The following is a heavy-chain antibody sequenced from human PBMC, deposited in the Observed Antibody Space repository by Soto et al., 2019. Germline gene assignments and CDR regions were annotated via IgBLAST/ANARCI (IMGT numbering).Heavy chain of an antibody. CDR3: GRGSPPPYCSGGSCCPCIFDY. J-gene: IGHJ4*02. Sequence: GGSLRLSCAATGFKFSSHAMNWVRQTPDKGLEWVAVISFDGTNKYYAASVRGRFTVSRDNSKNTLYLQMNILRPDDTAVYFCGRGSPPPYCSGGSCCPCIFDYWGQGTLVTVSS. D-gene: IGHD2-15*01. CDR1: GFKFSSHA. CDR2: ISFDGTNK. V-gene: IGHV3-30*04.